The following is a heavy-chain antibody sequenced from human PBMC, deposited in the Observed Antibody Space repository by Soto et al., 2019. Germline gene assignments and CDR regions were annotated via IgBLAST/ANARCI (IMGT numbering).Heavy chain of an antibody. V-gene: IGHV1-8*01. CDR2: MNPNSDNT. J-gene: IGHJ6*02. CDR1: GYTFTSYD. CDR3: ARAPSSSFHYYYYGMDV. Sequence: QVQLVQSGAEVKKPGASVKVSCKASGYTFTSYDINWVRQATGQGLEWMGWMNPNSDNTGYAQKFQGRVTMTRNTSISTAYMELSSLRSEDTAVYYCARAPSSSFHYYYYGMDVWGQGTTVTVSS. D-gene: IGHD6-6*01.